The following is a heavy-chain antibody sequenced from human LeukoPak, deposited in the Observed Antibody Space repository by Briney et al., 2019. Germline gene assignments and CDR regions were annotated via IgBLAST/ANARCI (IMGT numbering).Heavy chain of an antibody. J-gene: IGHJ4*02. Sequence: AGGSLRLSCAASGFTFSSYAMSWVRQAPGKGLEWVANIKQDGSEKYYVDSVKGRFTISRDNAKNSLYLQMNSLRAEDTAVYYCARPYGDYAVYWGQGTLVTVSS. CDR3: ARPYGDYAVY. V-gene: IGHV3-7*01. CDR1: GFTFSSYA. D-gene: IGHD4-17*01. CDR2: IKQDGSEK.